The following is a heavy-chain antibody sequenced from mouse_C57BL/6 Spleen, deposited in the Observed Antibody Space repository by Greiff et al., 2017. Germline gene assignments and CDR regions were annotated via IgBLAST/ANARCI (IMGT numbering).Heavy chain of an antibody. CDR1: GYTFTDYY. Sequence: QVQLQQSGPELVKPGASVKISCKASGYTFTDYYINWVKQRPGQGLEWIGWIFPGSGSTYYNEKFKGKATLTVDKSSSTAYMLLSSLTSEDSAVYFCARRDYYYGSSYGYWYFDVWGTGTTVTVSS. CDR2: IFPGSGST. V-gene: IGHV1-75*01. D-gene: IGHD1-1*01. CDR3: ARRDYYYGSSYGYWYFDV. J-gene: IGHJ1*03.